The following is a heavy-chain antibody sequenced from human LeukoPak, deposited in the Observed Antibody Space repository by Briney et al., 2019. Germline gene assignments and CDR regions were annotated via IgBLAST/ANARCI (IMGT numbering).Heavy chain of an antibody. V-gene: IGHV4-59*01. CDR1: GGSISSYY. D-gene: IGHD6-13*01. CDR2: IYYSGST. CDR3: ARGGGSSWYTAAFDI. J-gene: IGHJ3*02. Sequence: PSETLSLTCTVSGGSISSYYWSWIRQPPGKGLERNGYIYYSGSTNYNPSLKSRVTISVDTSKNQFSLKLSSVTAADTAVYYCARGGGSSWYTAAFDIWGQGTMVTVSS.